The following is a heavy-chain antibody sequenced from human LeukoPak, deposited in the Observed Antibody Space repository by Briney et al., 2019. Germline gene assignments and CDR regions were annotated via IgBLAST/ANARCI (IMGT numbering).Heavy chain of an antibody. J-gene: IGHJ4*02. CDR1: GDFFCHYQ. CDR2: IYKAGNT. CDR3: TRHQTNNYGPGTPFDF. Sequence: SETLSLTCDMYGDFFCHYQCGNVCPPPGKGLEWIGSIYKAGNTNYSPSLRSRVFISVDTSNNQFSLSLSSVTAADTAVYFCTRHQTNNYGPGTPFDFWGQGTLVSVSS. D-gene: IGHD3-10*01. V-gene: IGHV4-39*01.